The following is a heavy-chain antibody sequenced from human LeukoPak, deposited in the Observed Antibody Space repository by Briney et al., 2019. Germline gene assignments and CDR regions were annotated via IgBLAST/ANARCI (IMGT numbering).Heavy chain of an antibody. J-gene: IGHJ4*02. CDR3: TPAGGSGSYSGY. CDR2: IRSKANSYAT. Sequence: GGSLRLSCAASGFTFSGSAMHWVRQASGKGLEWVCRIRSKANSYATAYAASVKGRFTISRDDSKNTAYLQMDSLKTEDTAVYYCTPAGGSGSYSGYWGQGTLVTVSS. V-gene: IGHV3-73*01. D-gene: IGHD3-10*01. CDR1: GFTFSGSA.